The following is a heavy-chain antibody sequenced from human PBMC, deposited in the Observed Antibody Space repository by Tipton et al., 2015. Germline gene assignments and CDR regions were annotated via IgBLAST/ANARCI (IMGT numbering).Heavy chain of an antibody. CDR3: AKSSVPGDHQANPYYGMDV. Sequence: SLRLSCAASGFIFSDYAIHWVRQPPGKGLEWVALLSYDGNSLYYADSVRGRFTISRDNSKSTMFLQMNSLRLDDTAVYYCAKSSVPGDHQANPYYGMDVWGQGTTVTVSS. D-gene: IGHD4-17*01. CDR1: GFIFSDYA. V-gene: IGHV3-30*18. CDR2: LSYDGNSL. J-gene: IGHJ6*02.